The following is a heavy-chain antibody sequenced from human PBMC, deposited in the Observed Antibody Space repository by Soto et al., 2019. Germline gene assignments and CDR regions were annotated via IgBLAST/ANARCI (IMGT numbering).Heavy chain of an antibody. CDR3: AREAPGNDFWSGSLSYFDY. Sequence: ASVKVSCKASGYTFTSYGIRWVRQAPGQGLEWMGWISAYNGNTNYAQKLQGRVTMTTDTSTSTAYMELRSLRSDDTAVYYCAREAPGNDFWSGSLSYFDYWGQGTLVTVSS. D-gene: IGHD3-3*01. CDR2: ISAYNGNT. V-gene: IGHV1-18*01. J-gene: IGHJ4*02. CDR1: GYTFTSYG.